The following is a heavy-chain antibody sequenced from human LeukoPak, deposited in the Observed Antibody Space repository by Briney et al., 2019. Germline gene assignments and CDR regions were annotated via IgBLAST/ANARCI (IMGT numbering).Heavy chain of an antibody. Sequence: GGSLRLSCAASGFTFSSYGMRRVRQAPGKGLEWVAFIRYDGSNKYYADSVKGRFTISRGNSKNTLYLQMNSLRAEDTAVYYCAKDGLLWFGELSWVDYWGQGTLVTVSS. CDR3: AKDGLLWFGELSWVDY. J-gene: IGHJ4*02. CDR1: GFTFSSYG. D-gene: IGHD3-10*01. CDR2: IRYDGSNK. V-gene: IGHV3-30*02.